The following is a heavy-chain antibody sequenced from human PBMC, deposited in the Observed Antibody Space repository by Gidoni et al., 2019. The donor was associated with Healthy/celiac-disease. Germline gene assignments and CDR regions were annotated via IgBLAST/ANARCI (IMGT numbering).Heavy chain of an antibody. CDR3: ARPRIAAQKNWFDP. CDR1: GFTFSSYA. J-gene: IGHJ5*02. Sequence: QVQLVESGGGVVQPGRSLRLSCAASGFTFSSYAMHWVRQAPGKGLEWVAVISYDVSNKYYADSVKGRFTISRDNSKNTLYLQMNSLRAEDTAVYYCARPRIAAQKNWFDPWGQGTLVTVSS. D-gene: IGHD6-6*01. CDR2: ISYDVSNK. V-gene: IGHV3-30*01.